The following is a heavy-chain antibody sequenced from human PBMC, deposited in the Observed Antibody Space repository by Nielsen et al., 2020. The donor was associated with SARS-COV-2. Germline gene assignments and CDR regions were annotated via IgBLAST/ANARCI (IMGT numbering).Heavy chain of an antibody. D-gene: IGHD3-22*01. CDR2: ISSSSSTI. CDR3: ARDYYDSSGYRDWFDP. V-gene: IGHV3-48*02. J-gene: IGHJ5*02. Sequence: GGSLRLSCAASGFTFSSYSMNWVRQAPGKGLEWVSYISSSSSTIYYADSVKGRFTISRDNAKNSLYLQMNSLRDEDTAVYYCARDYYDSSGYRDWFDPWGQGTLVTVSS. CDR1: GFTFSSYS.